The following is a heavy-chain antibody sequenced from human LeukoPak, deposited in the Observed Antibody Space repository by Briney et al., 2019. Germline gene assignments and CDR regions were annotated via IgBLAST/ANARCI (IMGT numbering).Heavy chain of an antibody. CDR3: RLVTTGDY. CDR2: INLRSGGT. CDR1: GYTFTDYY. V-gene: IGHV1-2*06. Sequence: ASVKVSCKTSGYTFTDYYMHLVRQAPGQGLEWMGRINLRSGGTNYAQKFQGRVTVTRDTSISTVYMELSRLKSDDTAVYYCRLVTTGDYAGQGTLVTVSS. J-gene: IGHJ4*02. D-gene: IGHD3-9*01.